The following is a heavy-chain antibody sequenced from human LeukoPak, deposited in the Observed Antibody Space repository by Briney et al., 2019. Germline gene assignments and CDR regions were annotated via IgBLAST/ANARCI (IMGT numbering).Heavy chain of an antibody. CDR1: GGSISSGGYY. Sequence: PSETLSLTCTVSGGSISSGGYYWSWIRQPPGKGLEWIGYIYHSGSTNYNPSLKSRVTISVDTSKNQFSLKLSSVTAADTAVYYCARLDARGSGHIWYYYGMDVWGQGTTVTVSS. D-gene: IGHD6-19*01. V-gene: IGHV4-61*08. J-gene: IGHJ6*02. CDR2: IYHSGST. CDR3: ARLDARGSGHIWYYYGMDV.